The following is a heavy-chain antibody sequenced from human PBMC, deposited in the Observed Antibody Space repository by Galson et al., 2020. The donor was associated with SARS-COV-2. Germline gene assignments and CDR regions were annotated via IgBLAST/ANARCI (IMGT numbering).Heavy chain of an antibody. CDR1: GYTFTGYY. CDR2: INCNTGDT. CDR3: ARDGGSRGNRFDP. J-gene: IGHJ5*02. V-gene: IGHV1-2*02. Sequence: ASVKVSCKASGYTFTGYYIHWVRQVPGQGLEWMGWINCNTGDTNYAQKFQGRVTMTRDTSISTAYMEVSRLRSDATAVYYCARDGGSRGNRFDPWGQGTLVTVSS. D-gene: IGHD3-10*01.